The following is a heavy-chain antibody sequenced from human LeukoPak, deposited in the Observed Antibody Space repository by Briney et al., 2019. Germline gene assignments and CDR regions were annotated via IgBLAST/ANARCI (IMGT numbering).Heavy chain of an antibody. CDR1: GFTFSSYA. J-gene: IGHJ4*02. CDR3: ARDHPYYFDY. CDR2: ISYDGANK. Sequence: GGSLRLSCVASGFTFSSYAMHWVRQAPGKGLEWVALISYDGANKYYADSVKGRFTISRDNAKNSLYLQMNSLRAEDTAVYYCARDHPYYFDYWGQGTLVTVSS. V-gene: IGHV3-30-3*01.